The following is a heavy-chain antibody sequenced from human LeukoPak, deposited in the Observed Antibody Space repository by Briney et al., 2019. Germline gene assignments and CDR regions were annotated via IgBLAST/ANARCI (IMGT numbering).Heavy chain of an antibody. D-gene: IGHD5-24*01. CDR1: GFFFRNYW. CDR3: VRDGDAYNFDC. Sequence: SGGSLRLSCAASGFFFRNYWMHWVRRAPGKGLVWVSRIKGDGSHTSYADSVKGRFTISRDNARNTLYLQMNSLRAEDTAIYYCVRDGDAYNFDCWGQGTLSPSPQ. CDR2: IKGDGSHT. V-gene: IGHV3-74*01. J-gene: IGHJ4*02.